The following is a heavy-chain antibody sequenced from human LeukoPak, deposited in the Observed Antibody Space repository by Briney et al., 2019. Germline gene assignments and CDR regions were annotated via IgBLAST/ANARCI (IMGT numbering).Heavy chain of an antibody. V-gene: IGHV3-23*01. D-gene: IGHD3-10*01. Sequence: PGGSLRLSCAASGFTFSSYAMSWVRQAPGKGLEWVSAISGSGGSTYYADSVKGRFTISRDNSKNTLYLQMNSLRAEDTAVYYCAKDILDGFGELFGAFDIWGQGTMVTVSS. CDR1: GFTFSSYA. CDR2: ISGSGGST. J-gene: IGHJ3*02. CDR3: AKDILDGFGELFGAFDI.